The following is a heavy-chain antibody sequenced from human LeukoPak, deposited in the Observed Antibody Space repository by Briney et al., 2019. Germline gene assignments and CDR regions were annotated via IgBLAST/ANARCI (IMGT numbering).Heavy chain of an antibody. CDR3: AKVPTSGYRYGLDH. D-gene: IGHD5-18*01. CDR2: ISGSGGST. J-gene: IGHJ4*02. Sequence: GGSLRLSCAASRFTFSSNPMTWVRLAPGKGLEWVSAISGSGGSTYYADSVKGRFTISRDNSKNTLYLQMNSLRAEDTAVYYCAKVPTSGYRYGLDHWGQGTLVTVSS. CDR1: RFTFSSNP. V-gene: IGHV3-23*01.